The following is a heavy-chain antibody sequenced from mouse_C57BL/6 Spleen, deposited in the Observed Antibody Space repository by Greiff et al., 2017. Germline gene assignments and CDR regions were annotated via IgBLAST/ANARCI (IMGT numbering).Heavy chain of an antibody. CDR3: ARYDRYDPPYAMDY. V-gene: IGHV7-3*01. Sequence: EVKLVESGGGLVQPGGSLSLSCAASGFTFTDYYMSWVRQPPGKALEWLGFIRNKANGYTTEYSASVKGRFTISRDNSQSILYLQMNALRAEDSATSYCARYDRYDPPYAMDYWGQGTSVTVSS. CDR2: IRNKANGYTT. D-gene: IGHD2-3*01. J-gene: IGHJ4*01. CDR1: GFTFTDYY.